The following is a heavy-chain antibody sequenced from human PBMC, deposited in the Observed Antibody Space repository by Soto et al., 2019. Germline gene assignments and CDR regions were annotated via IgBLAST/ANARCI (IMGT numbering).Heavy chain of an antibody. CDR2: IYHSGRT. CDR1: SGSISSSNW. Sequence: QVQLQESGPGLVKPSGTLSLTCAVSSGSISSSNWWSWVRQPPGKGLEWIGEIYHSGRTNSNPSRKCRVTISVDKSKDQFSLTLSSVTAADTAGYYCARAPVRWDAFDIWGQGTMVTVSS. V-gene: IGHV4-4*02. CDR3: ARAPVRWDAFDI. D-gene: IGHD6-6*01. J-gene: IGHJ3*02.